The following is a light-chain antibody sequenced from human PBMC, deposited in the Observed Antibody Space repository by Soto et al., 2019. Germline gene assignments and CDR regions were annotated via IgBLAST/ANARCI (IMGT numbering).Light chain of an antibody. J-gene: IGLJ3*02. CDR1: RSNIGSNT. CDR3: AAWDDSLNGLV. Sequence: QSVLTQPPSASGTPGQRVTISCSGSRSNIGSNTVNWYQQLPGTAPKLLINSNNERPSGVPDRISGSKSGTSASLAISGLQSEDEADYYCAAWDDSLNGLVFGGGTKLTVL. V-gene: IGLV1-44*01. CDR2: SNN.